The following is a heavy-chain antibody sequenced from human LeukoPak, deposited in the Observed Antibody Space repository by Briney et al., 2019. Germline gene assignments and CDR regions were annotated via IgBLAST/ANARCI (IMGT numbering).Heavy chain of an antibody. V-gene: IGHV3-21*01. CDR3: ARVRLQPRTLLDDAFDI. Sequence: PGGSLRLSCAASGFTFSSYSMNWVRQAPGKGLEWVSCISTSSSYIYYADSVKDRFTISRDNAKNSLYLQMNSLRAEDTAVYYCARVRLQPRTLLDDAFDIWGQGTMVTVSS. CDR1: GFTFSSYS. CDR2: ISTSSSYI. D-gene: IGHD1-14*01. J-gene: IGHJ3*02.